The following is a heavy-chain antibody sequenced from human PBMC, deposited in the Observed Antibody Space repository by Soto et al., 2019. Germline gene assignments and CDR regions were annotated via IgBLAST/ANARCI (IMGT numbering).Heavy chain of an antibody. Sequence: GGSLRLSCAASGFTFSSYAMHWVRQAPGKGLEWVAVISYDGSNKYYADSVKGRFTISRDNSKNTLYLQMNSLRAEDTAVYYCAREFGSGYYRNNWFDPWGQGTLVTVSS. CDR3: AREFGSGYYRNNWFDP. V-gene: IGHV3-30-3*01. CDR1: GFTFSSYA. CDR2: ISYDGSNK. J-gene: IGHJ5*02. D-gene: IGHD3-22*01.